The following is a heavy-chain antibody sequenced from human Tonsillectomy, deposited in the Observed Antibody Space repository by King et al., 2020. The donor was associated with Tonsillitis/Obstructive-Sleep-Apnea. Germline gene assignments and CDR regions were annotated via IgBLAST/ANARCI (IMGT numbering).Heavy chain of an antibody. CDR2: IWYDGSNK. V-gene: IGHV3-33*01. D-gene: IGHD6-19*01. CDR1: GFTFSSYG. CDR3: ASTVGGTRGFYYYGMDV. Sequence: VQLVESGGGVVQPGRSLRLSCAASGFTFSSYGMHWVRQAPGKGLEWVAVIWYDGSNKYYADSVKGRFTISRDNSKNTLYQQMNSLRAEDTAVYYCASTVGGTRGFYYYGMDVWGQGTTVTVS. J-gene: IGHJ6*02.